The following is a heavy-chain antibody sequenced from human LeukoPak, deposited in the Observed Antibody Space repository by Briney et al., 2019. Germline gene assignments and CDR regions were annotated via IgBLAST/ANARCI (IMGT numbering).Heavy chain of an antibody. D-gene: IGHD5-18*01. CDR3: AKDSYSKGDY. V-gene: IGHV3-7*01. CDR2: IKNDGTVK. CDR1: GFTFSSYA. J-gene: IGHJ4*02. Sequence: GGSLRLSCAASGFTFSSYAMSWVRQAPGKGLEWVANIKNDGTVKNYVDSVKGRFTISRDNAKNSLYLQMNSLRAEDTGVYYCAKDSYSKGDYWGQGVLVTVSS.